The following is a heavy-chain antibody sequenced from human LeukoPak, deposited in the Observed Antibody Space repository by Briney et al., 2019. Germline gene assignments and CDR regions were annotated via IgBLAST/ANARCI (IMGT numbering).Heavy chain of an antibody. CDR3: AKGASSGIDYWYFDL. D-gene: IGHD6-19*01. Sequence: GGSLRLSCAASGFTFDDYAMHWVRQAPGKGLEWVSGISWNSGSIGYADSVKGRFTISRDNAKNSLYLQMNSLRAEDTALYYCAKGASSGIDYWYFDLWGRGTLVTVSS. CDR2: ISWNSGSI. CDR1: GFTFDDYA. J-gene: IGHJ2*01. V-gene: IGHV3-9*01.